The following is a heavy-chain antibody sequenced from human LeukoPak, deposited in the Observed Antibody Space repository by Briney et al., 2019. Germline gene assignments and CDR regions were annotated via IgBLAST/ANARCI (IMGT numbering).Heavy chain of an antibody. D-gene: IGHD1-26*01. CDR2: IYYSGTT. CDR1: GYSITNGYN. Sequence: SETLSLTCTVSGYSITNGYNWGWIRQSPVKGLEWIANIYYSGTTYYNPSLRSRVTMSVDTSKNQFSLRLTSVTAADTAVYYCVREWELLHTPFYLWGQGTLVTVSS. CDR3: VREWELLHTPFYL. V-gene: IGHV4-38-2*02. J-gene: IGHJ4*02.